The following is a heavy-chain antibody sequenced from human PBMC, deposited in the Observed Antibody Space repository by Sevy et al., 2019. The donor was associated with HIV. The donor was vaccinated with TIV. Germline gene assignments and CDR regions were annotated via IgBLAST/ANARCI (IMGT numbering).Heavy chain of an antibody. CDR2: VGPVGDP. CDR1: GFTFSSYD. V-gene: IGHV3-13*05. D-gene: IGHD5-12*01. CDR3: ARSGGYSDYGMDV. Sequence: GGSLRLSCVASGFTFSSYDMHWVRQVTGKGLEWVSGVGPVGDPFYPGSVKGRFTISRENAKNSFYLQMNSLRAGDTAVYYCARSGGYSDYGMDVWGQGTTVTVSS. J-gene: IGHJ6*02.